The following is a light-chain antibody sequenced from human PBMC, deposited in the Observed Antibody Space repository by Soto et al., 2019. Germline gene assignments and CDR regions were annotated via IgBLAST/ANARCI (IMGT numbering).Light chain of an antibody. CDR1: QSISSSY. J-gene: IGKJ3*01. CDR3: QPSATSPFT. Sequence: EIVLTQSPGTLSLSPGERATLSCRASQSISSSYLAWYQHKPGQAPRLLLFATSIRATGIPDRISGSGSGTDFTLSISRLEPEDLAVYYCQPSATSPFTFGPGTKVDIK. CDR2: ATS. V-gene: IGKV3-20*01.